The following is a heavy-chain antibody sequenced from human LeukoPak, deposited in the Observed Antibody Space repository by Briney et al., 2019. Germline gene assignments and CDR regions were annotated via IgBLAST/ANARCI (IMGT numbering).Heavy chain of an antibody. CDR3: ARGILSPRSVAFDV. CDR1: GXTLSSHV. J-gene: IGHJ3*01. D-gene: IGHD3-3*01. V-gene: IGHV3-30-3*01. Sequence: PWGSLRLSCLASGXTLSSHVMHWVRRAPGKGMEWVAFTSSDGTTKYNAESVEGRFTISRDTSMDTLYLQMNSLRVDDTSVYYCARGILSPRSVAFDVWGQGTMVTVS. CDR2: TSSDGTTK.